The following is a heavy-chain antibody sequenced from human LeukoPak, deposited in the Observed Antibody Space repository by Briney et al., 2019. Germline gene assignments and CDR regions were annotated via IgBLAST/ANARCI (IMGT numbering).Heavy chain of an antibody. D-gene: IGHD3-10*01. J-gene: IGHJ6*04. CDR1: GFTFSSYG. CDR2: ISYDGSNK. V-gene: IGHV3-30*18. Sequence: PGGSLRLSCAASGFTFSSYGMHWVRQAPGKGLEWVAVISYDGSNKYCADSVKGRFTISRDNSKNTLYLQMNSLRAEDTAVYYCAKTLQTLLWLGEYMDYGMDVWGKGTTVTVSS. CDR3: AKTLQTLLWLGEYMDYGMDV.